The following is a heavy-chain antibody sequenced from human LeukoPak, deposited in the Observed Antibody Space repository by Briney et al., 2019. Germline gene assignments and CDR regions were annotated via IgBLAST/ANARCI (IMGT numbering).Heavy chain of an antibody. CDR2: IYDSGST. V-gene: IGHV4-59*01. CDR1: GGSISSYY. CDR3: ARDRGAAAAGEFDY. J-gene: IGHJ4*02. Sequence: SETLSLTCTVSGGSISSYYWSWIRQPPGKGLEWIGYIYDSGSTTYNPSLKSRVTISVDTSKNQFSLKLRSVAAADTAVYYCARDRGAAAAGEFDYWGQGTLVTVSS. D-gene: IGHD6-13*01.